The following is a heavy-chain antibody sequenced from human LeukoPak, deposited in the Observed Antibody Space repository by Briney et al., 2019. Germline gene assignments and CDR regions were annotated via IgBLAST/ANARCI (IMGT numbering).Heavy chain of an antibody. Sequence: SLRPSCATSGFTFDEYAMHWVRQAPGKGLEWVSSISWNSGIVGYADSVKGRFTISRDNAKNFLYLQMNSLRAEDTALYYCTKDRYCSSSRCPLDYWGQGTLVTVSS. D-gene: IGHD2-2*01. V-gene: IGHV3-9*01. CDR1: GFTFDEYA. J-gene: IGHJ4*02. CDR3: TKDRYCSSSRCPLDY. CDR2: ISWNSGIV.